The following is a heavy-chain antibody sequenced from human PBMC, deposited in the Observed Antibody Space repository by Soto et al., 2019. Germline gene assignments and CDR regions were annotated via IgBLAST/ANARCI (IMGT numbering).Heavy chain of an antibody. Sequence: GESLKISCRGSGYSFTSYWIAWVRLMPGKGLEWMGMIYLGDSDTKYSPSFQGQVTISADKSINTAYLQWSSLKASDTAMYYCARQLRDYYSMDVWGQGTTVTVSS. CDR3: ARQLRDYYSMDV. J-gene: IGHJ6*02. CDR1: GYSFTSYW. V-gene: IGHV5-51*01. CDR2: IYLGDSDT.